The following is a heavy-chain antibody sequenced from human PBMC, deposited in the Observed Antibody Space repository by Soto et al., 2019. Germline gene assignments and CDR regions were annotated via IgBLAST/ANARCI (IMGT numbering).Heavy chain of an antibody. CDR3: ARDLVALGGGHSSRGY. V-gene: IGHV3-7*05. Sequence: GGSLRLSCAASGFTFSSYWMSWVRQAPGKGLEWVANIKQDGSEKYYVDSVKGRFTISRDNAKNSLYLQMNGLRAEDTAVYYCARDLVALGGGHSSRGYWGQGTLVTVSS. D-gene: IGHD6-13*01. J-gene: IGHJ4*02. CDR2: IKQDGSEK. CDR1: GFTFSSYW.